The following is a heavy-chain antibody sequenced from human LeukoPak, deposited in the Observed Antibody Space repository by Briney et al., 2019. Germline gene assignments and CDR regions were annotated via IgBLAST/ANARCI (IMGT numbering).Heavy chain of an antibody. V-gene: IGHV3-23*01. CDR3: AKDPLDGSYFDY. J-gene: IGHJ4*02. Sequence: PGGSLRLSCAASGFTFSSYAMSWFRQAPGKGLEWVSAISGSGGSTYYADSVKGRFTISRDNSKNTLYLQMNSLRAEDTAVYYCAKDPLDGSYFDYWGQGTLVTVSS. CDR2: ISGSGGST. CDR1: GFTFSSYA.